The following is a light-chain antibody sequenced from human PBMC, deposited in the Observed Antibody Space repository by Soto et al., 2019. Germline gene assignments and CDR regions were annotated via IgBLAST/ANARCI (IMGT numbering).Light chain of an antibody. CDR1: QSIGDL. CDR3: QQFRT. J-gene: IGKJ1*01. CDR2: DAS. Sequence: DIQMTQSPSTLSASLGDRVTITCRASQSIGDLLAWYQQKPGKAPKLLIYDASSLESGVPSRFSGSGSGTEFTLTISSLQPDDFATYYCQQFRTFGQGTKVDIK. V-gene: IGKV1-5*01.